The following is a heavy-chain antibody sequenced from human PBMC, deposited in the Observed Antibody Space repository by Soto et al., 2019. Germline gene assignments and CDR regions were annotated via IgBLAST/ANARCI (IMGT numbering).Heavy chain of an antibody. J-gene: IGHJ3*02. CDR3: ARDGGGDAFDI. D-gene: IGHD2-15*01. CDR1: GCSISSVGHY. Sequence: SETLSLTCTFSGCSISSVGHYWSWIRQHPGKGLEWIGYIYYTGSTYYNPSLKSRVTISVDTSKKQFSVKLNSVTAADTAVYYCARDGGGDAFDIWGQGTMVTVSS. CDR2: IYYTGST. V-gene: IGHV4-31*02.